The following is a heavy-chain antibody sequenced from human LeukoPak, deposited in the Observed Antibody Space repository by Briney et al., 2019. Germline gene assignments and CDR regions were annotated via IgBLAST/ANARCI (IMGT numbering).Heavy chain of an antibody. V-gene: IGHV4-39*01. Sequence: SETLSLTCTVSGGSISSYYWGWIRQPPGKGLEWIGSIYYSGSTYYNPSLKSRVTISVDTSKNQFSLKLSSVTAADTAVYYCARLASRETISLDYWGQGTLVTVSS. D-gene: IGHD3-9*01. CDR3: ARLASRETISLDY. CDR1: GGSISSYY. J-gene: IGHJ4*02. CDR2: IYYSGST.